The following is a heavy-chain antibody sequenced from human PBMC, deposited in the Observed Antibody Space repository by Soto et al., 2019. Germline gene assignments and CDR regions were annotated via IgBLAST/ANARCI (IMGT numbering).Heavy chain of an antibody. J-gene: IGHJ4*02. CDR1: GGSISSSSYY. D-gene: IGHD2-15*01. CDR3: ARLVGYCSGGNCYPDY. Sequence: TSETLSLTCPVSGGSISSSSYYWGWIRQPPGKGLEWIGSIYFSGSTYYNPSLKSRVTISVDTSKNQFSLRLSSVTAADTAVYYCARLVGYCSGGNCYPDYWGQGTLVTVSS. V-gene: IGHV4-39*01. CDR2: IYFSGST.